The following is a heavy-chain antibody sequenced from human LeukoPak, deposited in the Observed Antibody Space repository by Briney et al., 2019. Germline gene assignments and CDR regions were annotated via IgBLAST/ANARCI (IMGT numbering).Heavy chain of an antibody. CDR1: GGSISSSNW. CDR2: IYHSGST. Sequence: PSGTLSLTCAVSGGSISSSNWWSWVRQPPGKGLEWIGEIYHSGSTNYNPSLKSRVTISVDKSKNQFSLKLSSVTAADTAVYYCAREESPITMVRGWAFDIWGQGTMVTVSS. D-gene: IGHD3-10*01. J-gene: IGHJ3*02. V-gene: IGHV4-4*02. CDR3: AREESPITMVRGWAFDI.